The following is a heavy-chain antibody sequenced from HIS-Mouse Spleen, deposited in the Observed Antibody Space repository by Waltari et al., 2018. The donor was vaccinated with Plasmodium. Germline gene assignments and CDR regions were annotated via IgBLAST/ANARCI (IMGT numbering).Heavy chain of an antibody. CDR1: GASLSSSSYY. J-gene: IGHJ4*02. CDR3: ARRGGSYYYFDY. Sequence: QLQLQESGPGLVKPSETLSLTCTVSGASLSSSSYYWGWIRQPPGKGLECIGSIYYSGSTYYNPSLKSRVTISVDTSKNQFSLKLSSVTAADTAVYYCARRGGSYYYFDYWGQGTLVTVSS. V-gene: IGHV4-39*01. CDR2: IYYSGST. D-gene: IGHD1-26*01.